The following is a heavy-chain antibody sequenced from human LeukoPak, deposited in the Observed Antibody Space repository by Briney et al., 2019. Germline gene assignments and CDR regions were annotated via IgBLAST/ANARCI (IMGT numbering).Heavy chain of an antibody. D-gene: IGHD6-19*01. V-gene: IGHV4-39*07. J-gene: IGHJ4*02. CDR3: ARDHELRGIAVAGSDY. CDR2: IYYSGST. Sequence: SETLSLTCTVSGGSISSSSYYWGWIRQPPGKGLEWIGSIYYSGSTYYNPSLKSRVTISVDTSKNQFSLKLSSVTAADTAVYYCARDHELRGIAVAGSDYWGQGTLVTVSS. CDR1: GGSISSSSYY.